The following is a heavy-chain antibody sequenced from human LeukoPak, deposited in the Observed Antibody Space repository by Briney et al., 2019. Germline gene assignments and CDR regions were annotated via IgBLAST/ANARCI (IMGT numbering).Heavy chain of an antibody. CDR1: GGTFSSYA. J-gene: IGHJ4*02. V-gene: IGHV1-69*05. D-gene: IGHD6-13*01. Sequence: SVKVSCKASGGTFSSYAISWVRQAPGQGLEWMGGITPIFGTANYAQKFQGRVTITTDEFTSTAYMELSSLRSEDAAVYYCARVRSSSWYYFDYWGQGTLVTVSS. CDR3: ARVRSSSWYYFDY. CDR2: ITPIFGTA.